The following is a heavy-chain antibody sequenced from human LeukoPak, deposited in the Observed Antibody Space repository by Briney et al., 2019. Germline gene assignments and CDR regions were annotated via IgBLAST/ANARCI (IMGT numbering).Heavy chain of an antibody. Sequence: ASVKVSCKASGYRLSSYGITWVRQAPGQGLEWMGWISGFNGKTHSAQKFQGRVTLTTETSTNTVYMELRGLTSDDTATYFCAREHGGSEPIFGVGGHYYYMDVWGQGTTVVVSS. CDR3: AREHGGSEPIFGVGGHYYYMDV. D-gene: IGHD3-3*01. V-gene: IGHV1-18*04. CDR1: GYRLSSYG. J-gene: IGHJ6*03. CDR2: ISGFNGKT.